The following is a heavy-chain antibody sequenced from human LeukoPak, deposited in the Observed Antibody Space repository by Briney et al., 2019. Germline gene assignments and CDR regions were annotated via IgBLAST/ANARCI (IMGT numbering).Heavy chain of an antibody. Sequence: TPSETLSLTCAVYGGSFSGYYWSWIRQPPGKGLEWIGEINHSGSTNYNPSLKSRVTISVDTSKNQFSLKLRFVTAADTAVYYCAIRGDSSRIDYWGQGTLVTVSS. CDR2: INHSGST. V-gene: IGHV4-34*01. CDR3: AIRGDSSRIDY. J-gene: IGHJ4*02. D-gene: IGHD3-22*01. CDR1: GGSFSGYY.